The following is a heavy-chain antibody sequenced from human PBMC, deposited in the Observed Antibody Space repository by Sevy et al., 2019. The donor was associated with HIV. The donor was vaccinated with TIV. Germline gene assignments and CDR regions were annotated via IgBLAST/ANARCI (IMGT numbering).Heavy chain of an antibody. CDR3: ARVAAY. D-gene: IGHD6-25*01. V-gene: IGHV4-38-2*01. CDR2: IYHSGST. CDR1: GYSISSGYQ. J-gene: IGHJ4*02. Sequence: SETLSLTCAVSGYSISSGYQWGWIRQPPGKGLEWIGTIYHSGSTYYNPSLKSRVTISVDTSKNQFSLKLNSMTVGDTAVYFCARVAAYWGQGILVTVSS.